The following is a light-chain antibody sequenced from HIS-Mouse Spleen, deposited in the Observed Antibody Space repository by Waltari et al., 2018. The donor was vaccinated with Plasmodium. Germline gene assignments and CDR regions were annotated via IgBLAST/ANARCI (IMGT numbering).Light chain of an antibody. Sequence: EIVMTQSPATLSVSPGERATPPCRASQSVSSNFAWYQQKPGQAPRLLIYGASTRATGIPARFSGSGSGTEFTLTISSMQSEDFAVYYCQQYYSFPRTFGQGTKVEIK. CDR3: QQYYSFPRT. CDR1: QSVSSN. J-gene: IGKJ1*01. V-gene: IGKV3-15*01. CDR2: GAS.